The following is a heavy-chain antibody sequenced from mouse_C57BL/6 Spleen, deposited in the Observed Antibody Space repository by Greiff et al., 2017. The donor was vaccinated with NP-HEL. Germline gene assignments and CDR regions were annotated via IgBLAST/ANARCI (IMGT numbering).Heavy chain of an antibody. D-gene: IGHD2-3*01. CDR3: ARRGLYDGYYTSYWYFDV. J-gene: IGHJ1*03. CDR1: GYTFTSYW. V-gene: IGHV1-61*01. CDR2: IYPSDSET. Sequence: VQLQQPGAELVRPGSSVKLSCKASGYTFTSYWMDWVKQRPGQGLEWIGNIYPSDSETNYNQKFKDKATLTVDKSSSTAYMQLSSLTPEDSAVYYCARRGLYDGYYTSYWYFDVWGTGTTVTVSS.